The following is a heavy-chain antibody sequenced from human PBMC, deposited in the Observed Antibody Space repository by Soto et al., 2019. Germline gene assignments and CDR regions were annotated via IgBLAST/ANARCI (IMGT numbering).Heavy chain of an antibody. CDR3: AKADGQQWLIPHLDN. CDR1: GFNFKKFA. J-gene: IGHJ4*02. CDR2: ISCCGGSA. Sequence: EVQLLASGGGVVQPGGSLRLSCVASGFNFKKFAMAWVRQAAGEGLEWVSGISCCGGSASYGDSVKGRFSIARDDSKNTVSLQLNSLRVEGTAQYYCAKADGQQWLIPHLDNWGQGTMVTVS. D-gene: IGHD6-19*01. V-gene: IGHV3-23*01.